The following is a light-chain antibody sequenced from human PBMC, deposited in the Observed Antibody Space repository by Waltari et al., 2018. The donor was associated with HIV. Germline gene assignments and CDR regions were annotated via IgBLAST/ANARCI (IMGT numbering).Light chain of an antibody. CDR3: QQAHSLPWT. J-gene: IGKJ1*01. Sequence: DIQITQSPSLVSASVGDRLTITCRTSQSISTWLSWYQQKPGTAPTLLIFASSTLHSGIPGRFSGSGSGTNFTLSISNIQPDDFAIYHCQQAHSLPWTFGQGTKVE. CDR1: QSISTW. V-gene: IGKV1-12*01. CDR2: ASS.